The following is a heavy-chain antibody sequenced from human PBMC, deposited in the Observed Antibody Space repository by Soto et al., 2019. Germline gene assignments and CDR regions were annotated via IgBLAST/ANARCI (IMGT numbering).Heavy chain of an antibody. J-gene: IGHJ4*02. CDR3: ARGYSYGYFDY. CDR2: IYYSGST. Sequence: PSETLSLTCTVSGGSISSSSYYWGWIRQPPGKGLEWIGSIYYSGSTYYNPSLKSRVTISVDTSKNQFSLKLSSVTAADTAVYYCARGYSYGYFDYWGQGTLVTVSS. V-gene: IGHV4-39*01. D-gene: IGHD5-18*01. CDR1: GGSISSSSYY.